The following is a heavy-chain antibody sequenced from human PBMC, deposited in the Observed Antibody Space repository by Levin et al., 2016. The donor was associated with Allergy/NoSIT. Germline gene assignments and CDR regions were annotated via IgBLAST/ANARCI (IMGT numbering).Heavy chain of an antibody. CDR1: GYTFTGYY. V-gene: IGHV1-2*04. CDR2: INPNSGGT. CDR3: ARDRGSSWSDQDYYYYGMDV. D-gene: IGHD6-13*01. J-gene: IGHJ6*02. Sequence: ASVKVSCKASGYTFTGYYMHWVRQAPGQGLEWMGWINPNSGGTNYAQKFQGWVTMTRDTSISTAYMELSRLRSDDTAVYYCARDRGSSWSDQDYYYYGMDVWGQGTTVTVSS.